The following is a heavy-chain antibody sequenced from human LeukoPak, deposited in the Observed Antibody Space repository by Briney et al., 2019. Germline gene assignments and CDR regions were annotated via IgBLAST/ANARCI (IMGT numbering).Heavy chain of an antibody. CDR2: IYHSGST. CDR3: ARQTYYDFWSGWSDYYYYMDV. D-gene: IGHD3-3*01. CDR1: GYSISSGYX. Sequence: LTCAGXGYSISSGYXWGWIRPPPGKGLEWIGSIYHSGSTYYNPSLKSRVTISVDTSKNKFCLKLSSVTAADTAVYYCARQTYYDFWSGWSDYYYYMDVWGKGTTVTVSS. V-gene: IGHV4-38-2*01. J-gene: IGHJ6*03.